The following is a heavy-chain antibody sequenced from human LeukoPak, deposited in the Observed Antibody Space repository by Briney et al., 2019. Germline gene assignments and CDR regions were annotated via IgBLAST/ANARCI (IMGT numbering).Heavy chain of an antibody. Sequence: PSETLSLTCTVSGGSINNYYWSWIRQPPGKGLEWIGYIYYSGSTNYSPSLKSRVTISVDTSKNQFSLKLSSVTAADTAVYYCARHRGYCSGSRCYSFWFDPWGQGTLVTVSS. V-gene: IGHV4-59*08. CDR2: IYYSGST. D-gene: IGHD2-15*01. J-gene: IGHJ5*02. CDR1: GGSINNYY. CDR3: ARHRGYCSGSRCYSFWFDP.